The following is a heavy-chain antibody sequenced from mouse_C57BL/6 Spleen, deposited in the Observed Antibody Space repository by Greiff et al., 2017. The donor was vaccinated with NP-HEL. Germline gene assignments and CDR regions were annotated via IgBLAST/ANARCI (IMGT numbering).Heavy chain of an antibody. D-gene: IGHD4-1*01. CDR2: NYPGGGYT. J-gene: IGHJ2*01. V-gene: IGHV1-63*01. CDR1: RYTFTNYW. CDR3: ARMGLTGSYFDY. Sequence: QVQLQQSGAELVRPGTTVKMSCKASRYTFTNYWIGWAKQRPGHGLEWIGDNYPGGGYTNYNEKFKGKATLTADKSSSTAYMQFSSLTSEDSAIYYCARMGLTGSYFDYWGQGTTLTVSS.